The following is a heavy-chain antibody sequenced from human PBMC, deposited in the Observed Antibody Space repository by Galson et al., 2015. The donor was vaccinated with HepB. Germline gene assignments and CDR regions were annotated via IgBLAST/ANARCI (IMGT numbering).Heavy chain of an antibody. D-gene: IGHD1-26*01. CDR2: IDPSDTSV. CDR3: VKFHPHSGWGSFDY. CDR1: GYSFSSYW. V-gene: IGHV5-10-1*01. Sequence: QSGAEVKKPGESLRISCMGSGYSFSSYWISWVRQMPGKGLEWMGRIDPSDTSVNYSPSFQGHVTFSADKSSSTAYLQWSSLKASDTALYYCVKFHPHSGWGSFDYWGQGTLVSVSS. J-gene: IGHJ4*02.